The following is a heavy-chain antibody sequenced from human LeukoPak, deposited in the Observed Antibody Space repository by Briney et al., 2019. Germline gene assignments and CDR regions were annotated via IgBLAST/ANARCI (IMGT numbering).Heavy chain of an antibody. CDR1: GFIFSGYG. V-gene: IGHV3-30*18. J-gene: IGHJ1*01. Sequence: GGSLRLSCAASGFIFSGYGMHWLRQAPGKGLEWVALIAHDESTIHYADSVKGRFTIFRDNSKNTLYLKMNNLRVEDTAIYYCAKDGIVISFGEVSKHWGQGTLVTVSS. D-gene: IGHD3-10*01. CDR3: AKDGIVISFGEVSKH. CDR2: IAHDESTI.